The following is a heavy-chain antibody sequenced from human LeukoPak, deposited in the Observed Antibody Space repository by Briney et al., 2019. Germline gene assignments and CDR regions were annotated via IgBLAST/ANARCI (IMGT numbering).Heavy chain of an antibody. Sequence: SETLSLTCAVYGGSFSGYYWSWIRQPPGKGLEWIGEINHSGSTNYNPSLKSRVTISVDTSKNQFSLKLSSVTAADTAVYYCATKLSTDPHYFDYWGQGILVTVSS. CDR2: INHSGST. V-gene: IGHV4-34*01. D-gene: IGHD5/OR15-5a*01. CDR1: GGSFSGYY. J-gene: IGHJ4*02. CDR3: ATKLSTDPHYFDY.